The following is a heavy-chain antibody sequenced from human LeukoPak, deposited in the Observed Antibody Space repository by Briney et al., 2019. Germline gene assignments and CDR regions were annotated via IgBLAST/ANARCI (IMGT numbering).Heavy chain of an antibody. J-gene: IGHJ4*02. Sequence: ASVKVSCKASGGTFSSYAISWVRQAPGQGLEWMGWISAYNGNTNYAQNLQGRVTMTTDTSTSTAYMELRSLRSDDTAVYYCARGEDQRYCSGGSCYGGGDYWGQGTLVTVSS. CDR2: ISAYNGNT. CDR1: GGTFSSYA. D-gene: IGHD2-15*01. CDR3: ARGEDQRYCSGGSCYGGGDY. V-gene: IGHV1-18*01.